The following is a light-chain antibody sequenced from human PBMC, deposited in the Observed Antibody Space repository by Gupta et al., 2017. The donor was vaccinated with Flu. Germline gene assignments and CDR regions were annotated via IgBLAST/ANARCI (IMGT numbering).Light chain of an antibody. CDR2: AAP. J-gene: IGKJ1*01. CDR1: QSISTY. Sequence: DIQMTQSPSSLSASVGDRVTITCRASQSISTYLNWYQQKPGKAPKLLIYAAPSLQSGVPSRFSGSGSGTDFSLTISGLQPDDFAIYYCQQSYSTPRTFGQGTKVGSK. V-gene: IGKV1-39*01. CDR3: QQSYSTPRT.